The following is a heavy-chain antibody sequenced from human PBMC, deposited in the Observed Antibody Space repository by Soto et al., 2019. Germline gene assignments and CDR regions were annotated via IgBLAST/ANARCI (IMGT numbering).Heavy chain of an antibody. CDR1: GGSISSRY. J-gene: IGHJ6*02. Sequence: SETLSLTCTVSGGSISSRYWSWIRQSPGQGLEWIGHIYYTGSTTYNPSLKSRVTISLDTSKSQFSLTLTSVTAADTAVYYCARRLRFPDEGGSYQYGLDLWGQGTTVTVSS. V-gene: IGHV4-59*11. CDR3: ARRLRFPDEGGSYQYGLDL. D-gene: IGHD5-12*01. CDR2: IYYTGST.